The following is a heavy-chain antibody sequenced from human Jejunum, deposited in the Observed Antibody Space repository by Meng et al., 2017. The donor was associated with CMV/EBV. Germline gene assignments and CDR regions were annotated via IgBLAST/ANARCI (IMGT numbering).Heavy chain of an antibody. J-gene: IGHJ4*02. CDR1: SGSIGTYY. V-gene: IGHV4-59*01. D-gene: IGHD2-21*01. Sequence: QVQLQESGPGLVKPSETLSLTCTVSSGSIGTYYWSWIRQPPGKGLEWIGYMYYSGSAIHNPSLKSRVTISLDTSKNQVSLKLTSVTAADTAVYYCARGGASHGGFFDYWGQGALVTVSS. CDR2: MYYSGSA. CDR3: ARGGASHGGFFDY.